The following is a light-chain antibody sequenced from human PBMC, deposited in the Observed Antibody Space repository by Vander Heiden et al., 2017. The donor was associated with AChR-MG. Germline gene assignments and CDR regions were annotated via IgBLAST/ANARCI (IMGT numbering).Light chain of an antibody. CDR2: AAS. J-gene: IGKJ4*01. V-gene: IGKV1-27*01. Sequence: DIQMTQSPSSLSASVGDRVTITCRASQGISNYLAWYQQKPGKGPKLLIYAASTLQSGVPSRFSGSGSGTDFTLTISSRQPEDVATYYCQKYNSALALTFGGGTKVEIK. CDR1: QGISNY. CDR3: QKYNSALALT.